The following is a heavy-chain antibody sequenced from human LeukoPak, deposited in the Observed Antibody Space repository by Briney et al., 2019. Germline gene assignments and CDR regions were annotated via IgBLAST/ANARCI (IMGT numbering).Heavy chain of an antibody. CDR2: IYTSVST. J-gene: IGHJ4*02. D-gene: IGHD6-6*01. V-gene: IGHV4-4*07. CDR3: ARESNSSSGVARWGFDY. CDR1: GGSISSYY. Sequence: PSETLSLTCTVSGGSISSYYWSWIRRPAGKGLEWIGRIYTSVSTNYNPSLKSRVTMSVDTSKNQFSLKPSSVAAGATGVYYCARESNSSSGVARWGFDYWGQGTLVTVSS.